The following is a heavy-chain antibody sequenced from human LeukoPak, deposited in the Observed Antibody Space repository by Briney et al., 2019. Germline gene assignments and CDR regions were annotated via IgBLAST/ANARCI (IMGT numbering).Heavy chain of an antibody. CDR1: GGSISSFY. J-gene: IGHJ5*02. CDR2: ISTRGNA. D-gene: IGHD3-10*01. Sequence: SETLSLTCSVSGGSISSFYWSWVRQPAGKGLEWIGRISTRGNADYNPSLKSRVTLSVDTSKNQFSLKLRSVTAADTAVYYCARGPRFGELLWHWFDPWGQGTLVTVSS. CDR3: ARGPRFGELLWHWFDP. V-gene: IGHV4-4*07.